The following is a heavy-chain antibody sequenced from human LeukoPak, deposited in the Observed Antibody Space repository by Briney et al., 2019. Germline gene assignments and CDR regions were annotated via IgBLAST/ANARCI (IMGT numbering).Heavy chain of an antibody. CDR1: GGSFSGYY. J-gene: IGHJ4*02. CDR2: INHSGST. V-gene: IGHV4-34*01. CDR3: AGNRGLGRDY. Sequence: SETLSLTCAVYGGSFSGYYWSWIRQPPGKGLEWIGEINHSGSTNYNPSLKSRDTISVDTSKNQFSLKLSSVTAADTAVYYCAGNRGLGRDYWGQGTLVTVSS. D-gene: IGHD4-23*01.